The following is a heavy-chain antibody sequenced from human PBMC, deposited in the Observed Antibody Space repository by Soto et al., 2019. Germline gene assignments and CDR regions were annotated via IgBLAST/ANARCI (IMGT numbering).Heavy chain of an antibody. V-gene: IGHV4-39*01. J-gene: IGHJ6*04. Sequence: SETLSLTCTVSGGSISSSSYYWGWIRQPPGKGLEWIGSIYYSGSTYYNPSLKSRVTISVDTSKNQFSLKLSSVTAADTAVYYCACTTVTTRGSYGMDVWGKGTTVTVSS. CDR2: IYYSGST. CDR1: GGSISSSSYY. CDR3: ACTTVTTRGSYGMDV. D-gene: IGHD4-17*01.